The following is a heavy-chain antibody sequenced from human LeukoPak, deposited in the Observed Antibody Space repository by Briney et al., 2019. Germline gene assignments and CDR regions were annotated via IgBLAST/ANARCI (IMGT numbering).Heavy chain of an antibody. CDR2: IKSKTDGGTT. Sequence: PGGSLRLSCAASGFTFSSYWMSWVRQAPGKGLEWVGRIKSKTDGGTTDYAAPVKDRFTISRDDSKDTLYLQMNSLKTEDIAVYYCATEYYGAYNYWGQGTLVTVSS. V-gene: IGHV3-15*01. CDR3: ATEYYGAYNY. D-gene: IGHD4-17*01. J-gene: IGHJ4*02. CDR1: GFTFSSYW.